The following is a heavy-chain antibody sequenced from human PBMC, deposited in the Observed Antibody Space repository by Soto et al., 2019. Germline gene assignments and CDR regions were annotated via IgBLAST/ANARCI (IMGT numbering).Heavy chain of an antibody. D-gene: IGHD3-3*01. Sequence: VGSLRLSCAASGVTFDTRAIHWLRQAPGQGLEWVAVISFDGSNKRYVDSVEGRFSISRDNSKTTSYLEMNGLKPEDTALYYCAIDYGFWSGYFDYWGQGTQVTVSS. CDR2: ISFDGSNK. V-gene: IGHV3-30*03. CDR3: AIDYGFWSGYFDY. J-gene: IGHJ4*02. CDR1: GVTFDTRA.